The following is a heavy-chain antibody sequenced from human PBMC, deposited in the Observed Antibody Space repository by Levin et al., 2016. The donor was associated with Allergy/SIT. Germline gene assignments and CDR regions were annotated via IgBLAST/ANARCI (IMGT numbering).Heavy chain of an antibody. CDR2: ITNSGSI. CDR3: ASRDTFYWGSDDAFDI. CDR1: SSSSYY. V-gene: IGHV4-39*01. Sequence: SETLSLTCTISSSSYYWGWIRQPPGKGLEWIGSITNSGSIHYNPTLKSRVTISVDVSKNQFSLKVRSVTAADTAVYYCASRDTFYWGSDDAFDIWGQGTMVTVSS. J-gene: IGHJ3*02. D-gene: IGHD7-27*01.